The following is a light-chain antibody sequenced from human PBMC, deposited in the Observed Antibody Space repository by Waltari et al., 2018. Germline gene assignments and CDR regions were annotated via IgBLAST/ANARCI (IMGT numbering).Light chain of an antibody. Sequence: QSVLTQPPSASGTPGQRVTMSCSGSNSNVGSNKVNWYRQVPGTAPKLVIYNNDQRPSGVPDRFSGSKAAASASLAISGLQSEDEADYFCEAWDDTLNGPVFGGGTKLTVL. J-gene: IGLJ3*02. CDR1: NSNVGSNK. CDR3: EAWDDTLNGPV. V-gene: IGLV1-44*01. CDR2: NND.